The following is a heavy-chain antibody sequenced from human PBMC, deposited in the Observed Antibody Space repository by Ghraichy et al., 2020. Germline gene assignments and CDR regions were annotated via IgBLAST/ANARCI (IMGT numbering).Heavy chain of an antibody. Sequence: GGSLRLSCAASGFTFSSYAMSWVRQAPGKGLEWVSAISDSGGTTSYAGSVKGRFAMSRDDSKNTLYLQMNSLRAEDTAEYYCAKGGGSFYFDYWGQGTLVTVSS. CDR1: GFTFSSYA. V-gene: IGHV3-23*01. CDR2: ISDSGGTT. D-gene: IGHD2-15*01. CDR3: AKGGGSFYFDY. J-gene: IGHJ4*02.